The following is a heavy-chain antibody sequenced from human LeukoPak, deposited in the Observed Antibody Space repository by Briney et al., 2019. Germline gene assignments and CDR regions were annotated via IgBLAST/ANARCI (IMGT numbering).Heavy chain of an antibody. CDR2: ISYDVSNK. J-gene: IGHJ4*02. V-gene: IGHV3-30*04. Sequence: PGGSLRLSCAASGFTFSNYAMHWVRQAPGKGLEWVVLISYDVSNKYYADSVKGRFTISIDNSKNTLYLQMSSLRAEDTAVYYCATSPTLYCSGGSCYGGPFDYWGQGTLVTVSS. CDR3: ATSPTLYCSGGSCYGGPFDY. CDR1: GFTFSNYA. D-gene: IGHD2-15*01.